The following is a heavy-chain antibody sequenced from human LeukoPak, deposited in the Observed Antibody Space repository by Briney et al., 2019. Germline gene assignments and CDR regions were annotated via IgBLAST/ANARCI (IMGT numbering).Heavy chain of an antibody. D-gene: IGHD1-26*01. Sequence: SETLSLTCTVSGGSISSSSYYWGWIRQPPGEGREWIGSIYYSGSTYYNPSLKSRVTISVDTSKNQFSLKLSSVTAADTAVYYCARDGRISPYYGMDVWGQGTTVTVSS. CDR3: ARDGRISPYYGMDV. CDR1: GGSISSSSYY. CDR2: IYYSGST. J-gene: IGHJ6*02. V-gene: IGHV4-39*07.